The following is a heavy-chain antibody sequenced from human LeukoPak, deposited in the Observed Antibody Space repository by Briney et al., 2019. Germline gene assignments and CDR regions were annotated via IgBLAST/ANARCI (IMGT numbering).Heavy chain of an antibody. CDR3: ASLPRGPQIGGFDP. Sequence: GSLRLSCAASGFTFSDYYMSWIRQPPGKGLEWIGYIYYSGSTNYNPSLKSRVTISVDTSKNQFSLKLSSVTAADTAVYYCASLPRGPQIGGFDPWGQGTLVTVSS. CDR1: GFTFSDYY. V-gene: IGHV4-59*08. J-gene: IGHJ5*02. CDR2: IYYSGST. D-gene: IGHD3-10*01.